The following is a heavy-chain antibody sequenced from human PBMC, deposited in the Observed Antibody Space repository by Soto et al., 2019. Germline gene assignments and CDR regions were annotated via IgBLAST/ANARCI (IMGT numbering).Heavy chain of an antibody. V-gene: IGHV4-4*02. D-gene: IGHD5-12*01. CDR3: TKNSAYALDY. Sequence: QVQLQESGPGLVKPSGTLSLSCADSGGSVSNSNWWSWVRQSPGNGLERIGEIHHSRGTSYNPSLESRATLSVDKSKNELSLRLNYVTAADTAVYYCTKNSAYALDYWGLGILVTVSS. CDR1: GGSVSNSNW. CDR2: IHHSRGT. J-gene: IGHJ4*02.